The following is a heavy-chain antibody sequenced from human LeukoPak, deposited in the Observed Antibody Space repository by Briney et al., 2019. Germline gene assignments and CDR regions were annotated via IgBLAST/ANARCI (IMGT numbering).Heavy chain of an antibody. D-gene: IGHD3-22*01. CDR2: ISGSGGST. CDR1: EFSFITYW. V-gene: IGHV3-23*01. CDR3: ANDGAYYDSRSDAFDI. J-gene: IGHJ3*02. Sequence: GGSLRLSCAASEFSFITYWMSWVRQAPGKGLEWVSAISGSGGSTYYADSVKGRFTISRDNSKNTLYLQMNSLRAEDTAVYYCANDGAYYDSRSDAFDIWGQGTMVTVSS.